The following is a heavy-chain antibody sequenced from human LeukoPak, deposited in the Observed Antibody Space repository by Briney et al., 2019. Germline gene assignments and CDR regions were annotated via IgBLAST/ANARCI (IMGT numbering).Heavy chain of an antibody. CDR2: IYSGGNT. V-gene: IGHV3-66*04. Sequence: RGSLGLSCAASGFTVSSNYMSWVRQAPGKGLEWVSVIYSGGNTYYADSVKGRFTISRDNSKNTLYLQMNSLRAEDTAVYYCARLSPYSYGLAPIDYWGQGTLVTVSS. CDR3: ARLSPYSYGLAPIDY. CDR1: GFTVSSNY. D-gene: IGHD5-18*01. J-gene: IGHJ4*02.